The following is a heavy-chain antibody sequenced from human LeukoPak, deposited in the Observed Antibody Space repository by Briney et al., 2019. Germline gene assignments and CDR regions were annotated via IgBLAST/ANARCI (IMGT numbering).Heavy chain of an antibody. CDR3: TRGDSPGDP. J-gene: IGHJ5*02. CDR2: IRRKVYGGTT. CDR1: GFTLGDYS. Sequence: PGGSLRLSCTASGFTLGDYSMSWVRQAPGKGLEWVGFIRRKVYGGTTEYAASVKGRFTISRDDSQSVAYLQMNSLKTEDTAVYYCTRGDSPGDPWGQGTLVTVSS. D-gene: IGHD2-21*01. V-gene: IGHV3-49*04.